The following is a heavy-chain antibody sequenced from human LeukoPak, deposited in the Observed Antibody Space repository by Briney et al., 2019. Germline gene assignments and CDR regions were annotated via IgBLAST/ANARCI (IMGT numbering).Heavy chain of an antibody. D-gene: IGHD3-22*01. Sequence: GGSLRLSCAASGFTFSSYEMNWVRQAPGKGLEWVSYIGGSGSTIYYADSVKGRFTISRDNAKNSLYLQMNRLRGEDTAVYYCATRGYYYDSGGYSYFDYWGQGTLVTVSS. CDR1: GFTFSSYE. CDR3: ATRGYYYDSGGYSYFDY. J-gene: IGHJ4*02. CDR2: IGGSGSTI. V-gene: IGHV3-48*03.